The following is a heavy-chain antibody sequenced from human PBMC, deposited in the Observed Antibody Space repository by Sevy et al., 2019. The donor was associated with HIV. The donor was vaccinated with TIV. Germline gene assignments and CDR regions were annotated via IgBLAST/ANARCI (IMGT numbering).Heavy chain of an antibody. D-gene: IGHD1-26*01. V-gene: IGHV3-15*01. CDR3: TTYRKPRELERDYFDY. J-gene: IGHJ4*02. CDR1: GLTFSDAW. CDR2: VKSKTDGGTT. Sequence: GGSLRLSCAASGLTFSDAWMSWVRQAPGKGLGWIGRVKSKTDGGTTLYAAPVKGRVTISRDDSKSTLYLQMSSLNTEDTAVYYCTTYRKPRELERDYFDYWGQGTLVTVS.